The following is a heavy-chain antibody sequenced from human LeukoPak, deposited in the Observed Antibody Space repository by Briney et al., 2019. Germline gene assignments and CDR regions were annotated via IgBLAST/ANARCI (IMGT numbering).Heavy chain of an antibody. J-gene: IGHJ4*02. Sequence: GGSLRLSCAASGFTFSSYAMHWVRQAPGKGLEWVAVISYDGSNKYYADSVKGRFTISRDNSKNMPYLQMNSLRAEDTAVYYCAREVTTAYYFDYWGQGTLVTVSS. CDR2: ISYDGSNK. CDR3: AREVTTAYYFDY. D-gene: IGHD4-17*01. V-gene: IGHV3-30-3*01. CDR1: GFTFSSYA.